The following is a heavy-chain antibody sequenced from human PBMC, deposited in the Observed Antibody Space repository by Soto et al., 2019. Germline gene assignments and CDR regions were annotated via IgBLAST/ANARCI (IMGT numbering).Heavy chain of an antibody. J-gene: IGHJ6*02. CDR3: ARGGSEGGLDI. CDR1: GAPIDVFY. Sequence: QLQESGPGVVKPSETLSLTCTVSGAPIDVFYWTWIRQAPGKGLEWIGYLYYNGNTNYSPSLKSRVPMSMDTSKKNFDLALTSATAADAAVYFCARGGSEGGLDIWGQGTTVTVSS. CDR2: LYYNGNT. V-gene: IGHV4-59*01. D-gene: IGHD3-10*01.